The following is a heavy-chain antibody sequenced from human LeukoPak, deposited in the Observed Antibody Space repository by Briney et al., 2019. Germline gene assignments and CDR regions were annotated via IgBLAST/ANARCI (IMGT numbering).Heavy chain of an antibody. V-gene: IGHV3-9*01. D-gene: IGHD3-22*01. CDR1: GFTFDDYA. CDR2: ISWNSGSI. J-gene: IGHJ4*02. CDR3: AKGVTYDSSGYSDY. Sequence: GGSLRLSCAASGFTFDDYAMHWVRQAPGKGLEWVSGISWNSGSIGYADSVKGRFTISRDNAKNSLYLQMNSLRAEDTALYYCAKGVTYDSSGYSDYWGQGTLVTVSS.